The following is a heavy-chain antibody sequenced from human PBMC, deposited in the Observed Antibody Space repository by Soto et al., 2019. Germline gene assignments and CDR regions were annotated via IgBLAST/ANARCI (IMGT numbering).Heavy chain of an antibody. V-gene: IGHV3-30-3*01. CDR2: ISYDGSNK. D-gene: IGHD3-10*01. CDR1: GFTFSSYA. Sequence: GGSLRLSCAASGFTFSSYAMHWVRQAPGKGLEWVAVISYDGSNKYYADSVKGRFTISRDNSKNTLYLQMNGLRAEDTAVYYCARDYGSGHYYFDYWGQGTLVTVSS. CDR3: ARDYGSGHYYFDY. J-gene: IGHJ4*02.